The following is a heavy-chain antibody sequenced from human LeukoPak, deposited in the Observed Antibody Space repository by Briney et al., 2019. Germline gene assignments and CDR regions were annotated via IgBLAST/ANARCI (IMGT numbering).Heavy chain of an antibody. D-gene: IGHD2/OR15-2a*01. V-gene: IGHV5-10-1*01. Sequence: GESLKISCKGSGYSFAKYWISWVRQMPGKGQEWMGRIDPSDSYTNYSPAFQGHVTISTDKSINTAYLQWSSLKASDTAMYYCARHSFYGPFDPWGLGTLVTVSS. J-gene: IGHJ5*02. CDR1: GYSFAKYW. CDR3: ARHSFYGPFDP. CDR2: IDPSDSYT.